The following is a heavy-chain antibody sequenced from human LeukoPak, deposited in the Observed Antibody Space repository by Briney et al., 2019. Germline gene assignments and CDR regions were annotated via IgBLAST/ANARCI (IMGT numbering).Heavy chain of an antibody. Sequence: SETLSLTCTVSGGSISSYYWSWIRQPPGKGLEWIGYISYSGSTSYNPSLKSRVTISVDTSKNQFSLKLSSVTAADTAVYYCARVGRGDYTWGSYSCDHWGQGTLVTVSS. V-gene: IGHV4-59*01. CDR2: ISYSGST. J-gene: IGHJ4*02. CDR1: GGSISSYY. D-gene: IGHD3-16*01. CDR3: ARVGRGDYTWGSYSCDH.